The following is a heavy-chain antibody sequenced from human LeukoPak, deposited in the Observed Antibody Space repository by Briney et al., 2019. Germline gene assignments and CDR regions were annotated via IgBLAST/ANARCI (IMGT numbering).Heavy chain of an antibody. CDR3: AGTRYSGSYYTAG. CDR1: GDSISNYY. V-gene: IGHV4-59*08. Sequence: SSETLSLTCTVSGDSISNYYWSWIRQPPGKGLEWIWDVFYSGTSNYNPSLKSRVTMSVDTSKYQFSLKLTSVTAADTAVYYCAGTRYSGSYYTAGWGQGTLVTAS. J-gene: IGHJ4*02. D-gene: IGHD1-26*01. CDR2: VFYSGTS.